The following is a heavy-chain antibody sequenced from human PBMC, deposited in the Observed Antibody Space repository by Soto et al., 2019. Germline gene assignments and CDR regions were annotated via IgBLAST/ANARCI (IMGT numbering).Heavy chain of an antibody. Sequence: GGSMRLSCAASGFTFSNAWMNWVRQAPGKGLEWVGRIKSKTDGGTTDYAAPVKGRFTISRDDSKNTLYLQMNSLKTEDTAVYYCTTVVLVPAAPYYYGMDVWGQGTTVTVSS. CDR3: TTVVLVPAAPYYYGMDV. J-gene: IGHJ6*02. V-gene: IGHV3-15*07. D-gene: IGHD2-2*01. CDR2: IKSKTDGGTT. CDR1: GFTFSNAW.